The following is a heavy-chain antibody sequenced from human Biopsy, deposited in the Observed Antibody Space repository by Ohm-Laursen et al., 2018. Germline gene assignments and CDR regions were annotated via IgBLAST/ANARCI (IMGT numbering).Heavy chain of an antibody. D-gene: IGHD4-17*01. V-gene: IGHV4-34*08. Sequence: PSETLSLTCAVFGKTSSDYQWSWIRQPPGKGLEWIGQINRSGSTNYNPSLKSRVTISADASKYEFSLRLTSVTAADTAVYFCGNEVYGRDYWGLGARVTVSS. CDR3: GNEVYGRDY. CDR1: GKTSSDYQ. J-gene: IGHJ4*02. CDR2: INRSGST.